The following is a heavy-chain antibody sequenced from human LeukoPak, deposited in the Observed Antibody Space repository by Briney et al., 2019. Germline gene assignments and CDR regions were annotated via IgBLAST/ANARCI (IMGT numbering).Heavy chain of an antibody. V-gene: IGHV3-53*01. CDR1: GFTVSSNY. CDR2: IYIGGST. D-gene: IGHD1-26*01. Sequence: GGSLRLFCAASGFTVSSNYMSWGRQAPGKGLEWGSVIYIGGSTYFAASVKGRFTISIDNSKNTLYLQMNSLRAEDTAVYYCARDRREYSGNYFDYWGQGTLVTVSS. CDR3: ARDRREYSGNYFDY. J-gene: IGHJ4*02.